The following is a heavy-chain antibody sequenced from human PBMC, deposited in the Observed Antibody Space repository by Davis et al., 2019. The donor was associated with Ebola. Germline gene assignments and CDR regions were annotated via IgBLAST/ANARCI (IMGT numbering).Heavy chain of an antibody. Sequence: PGGSLRLSCAASGFTFSSYGMHWVRQAPGKGLEWVAVISYDGSNKYYADSVKGRFTISRDNSKNTLYLQMNSLRAEDTAVYYCARDLGRFRYYYYYMDVWGKGTTVTVSS. D-gene: IGHD3-16*01. J-gene: IGHJ6*03. CDR3: ARDLGRFRYYYYYMDV. V-gene: IGHV3-30*03. CDR1: GFTFSSYG. CDR2: ISYDGSNK.